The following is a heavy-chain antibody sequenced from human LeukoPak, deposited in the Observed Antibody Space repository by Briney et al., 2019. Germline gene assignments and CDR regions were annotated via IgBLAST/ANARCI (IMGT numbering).Heavy chain of an antibody. CDR1: GFTFSSYA. CDR3: AKDPAAGYSYGYSDY. V-gene: IGHV3-23*01. CDR2: ISGSGGST. D-gene: IGHD5-18*01. J-gene: IGHJ4*02. Sequence: PGGSLRLSCAASGFTFSSYAMSWVRQAPGKGLEWVSAISGSGGSTYYADSVKGRFTISRDNSKNTLYLQMNSLRAEDTAVYYCAKDPAAGYSYGYSDYWGQGTLVTVSS.